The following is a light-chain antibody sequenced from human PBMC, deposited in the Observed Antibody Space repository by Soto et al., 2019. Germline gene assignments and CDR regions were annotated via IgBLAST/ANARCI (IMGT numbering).Light chain of an antibody. CDR1: QSVSSSY. J-gene: IGKJ4*01. V-gene: IGKV3-20*01. CDR3: QQYGSSPLT. CDR2: GAS. Sequence: EIVLTQSPGTLSLSPGERATLSCRASQSVSSSYLAWYQQKPGQGPRHLIYGASSRATGIPDRFSGSGSGTDFTLTITKLEPEDFGVYYCQQYGSSPLTFGGGTKVEIK.